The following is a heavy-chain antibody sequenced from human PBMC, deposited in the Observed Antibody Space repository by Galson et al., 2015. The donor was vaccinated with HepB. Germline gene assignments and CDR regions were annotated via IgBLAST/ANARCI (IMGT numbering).Heavy chain of an antibody. CDR1: GLTGSSNY. D-gene: IGHD3-9*01. V-gene: IGHV3-66*01. CDR3: ARSFFDWYGPFDS. CDR2: IYSGDAT. Sequence: SLRLSCAASGLTGSSNYMNWVRQAPGKRLEWVSLIYSGDATSYADSVRGRFTISRDNAKNTMYLQMTSLRAEDTAVYYCARSFFDWYGPFDSWGQGTLVTVSS. J-gene: IGHJ4*02.